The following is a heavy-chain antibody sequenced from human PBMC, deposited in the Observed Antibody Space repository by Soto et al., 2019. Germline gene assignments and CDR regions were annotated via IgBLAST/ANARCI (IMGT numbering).Heavy chain of an antibody. V-gene: IGHV4-39*01. CDR2: IYSGGST. CDR1: CVSITSSSYY. J-gene: IGHJ3*02. Sequence: SGTLSLTCTLSCVSITSSSYYWGCIRQPPGKGLECIGTIYSGGSTFYNPSLESRVTVSVDTSKNQFSLRLTSLTAADTALYYCARGNNNDAAFDIWGHGTMVTVSS. D-gene: IGHD1-1*01. CDR3: ARGNNNDAAFDI.